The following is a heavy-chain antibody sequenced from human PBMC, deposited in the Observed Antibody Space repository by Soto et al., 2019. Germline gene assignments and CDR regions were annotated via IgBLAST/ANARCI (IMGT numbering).Heavy chain of an antibody. CDR1: GGSFSGYY. J-gene: IGHJ4*02. V-gene: IGHV4-34*01. Sequence: QVQLQQWCAGLLKPSETLSLTCAVYGGSFSGYYWSWIRQPPGKGLEWIGEINHSGSTNYNPSLKRRVTISVDTSKNQFSLKLSSVTAADTAVYYCARGVYDYIWGSYRYSNTHFDYWGQGTLVTVSS. CDR3: ARGVYDYIWGSYRYSNTHFDY. D-gene: IGHD3-16*02. CDR2: INHSGST.